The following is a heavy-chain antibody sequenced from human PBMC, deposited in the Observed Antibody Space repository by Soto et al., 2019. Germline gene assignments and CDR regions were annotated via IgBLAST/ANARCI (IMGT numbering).Heavy chain of an antibody. Sequence: SEPLSLTCAVPGGCISSRNWRSWVRQTPGKGLEWIGEIYHSGSTNYNPSLKSRVTISVDKSKNQFSLTLSSVTAADTAVYYCARGSIAAAGREDYWGQGALVTVSS. CDR1: GGCISSRNW. CDR3: ARGSIAAAGREDY. D-gene: IGHD6-13*01. J-gene: IGHJ4*02. V-gene: IGHV4-4*02. CDR2: IYHSGST.